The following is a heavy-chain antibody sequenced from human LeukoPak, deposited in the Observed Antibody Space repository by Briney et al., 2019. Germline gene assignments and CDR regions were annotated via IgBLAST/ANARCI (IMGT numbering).Heavy chain of an antibody. D-gene: IGHD1-14*01. CDR2: TYSGDTT. V-gene: IGHV3-66*01. CDR3: ARERPDSRNLDS. CDR1: GFIVRSNH. Sequence: GGSLRLTCAAFGFIVRSNHINWVRQAPGKGLEWVSITYSGDTTYYADSVRGRFIISRDDSKNTLSLQMNDLRVEDTAVYYCARERPDSRNLDSWGRGALVTVSS. J-gene: IGHJ4*02.